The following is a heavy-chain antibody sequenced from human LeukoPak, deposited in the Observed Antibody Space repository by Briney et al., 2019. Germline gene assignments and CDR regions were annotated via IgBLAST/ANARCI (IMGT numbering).Heavy chain of an antibody. D-gene: IGHD6-19*01. Sequence: GGSLRLSCAASGFTFSNYAMNWVRQAPGKGLEWVSYISSSGSTIYYADSMKGRFTISRDNAKNSLYLQMNSLRAEDTAVYYCARLYSSGWFLDYWGQGTLVTVSS. V-gene: IGHV3-48*03. J-gene: IGHJ4*02. CDR3: ARLYSSGWFLDY. CDR1: GFTFSNYA. CDR2: ISSSGSTI.